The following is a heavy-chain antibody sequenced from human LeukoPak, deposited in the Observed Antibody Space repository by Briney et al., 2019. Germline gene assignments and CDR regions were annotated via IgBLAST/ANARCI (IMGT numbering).Heavy chain of an antibody. D-gene: IGHD5-24*01. CDR1: GYTFTKSY. CDR3: ARIRDGYNDAYDI. V-gene: IGHV1-46*01. J-gene: IGHJ3*02. CDR2: INPGGDNT. Sequence: GASVKVSCKASGYTFTKSYIHWVRRAPGQRLEWMGLINPGGDNTNYAQNFQGRVTMTSDTSARTVYMELSSLRSEDTAIYYCARIRDGYNDAYDIWGQGTVVTVPS.